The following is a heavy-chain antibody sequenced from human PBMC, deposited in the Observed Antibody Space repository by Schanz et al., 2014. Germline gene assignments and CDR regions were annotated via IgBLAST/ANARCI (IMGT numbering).Heavy chain of an antibody. D-gene: IGHD3-10*01. Sequence: QVQLVQSASELKTPGASVRVSCKASGYSFSDFPINWVRQAPGQGLEWMGWINSNSGDPTYAQGFTGRFVFSLDTSVSTAYLQISSLKAEDTAIYYCAREGTVIRGLSGWFDPWGQGTLVTVSS. CDR2: INSNSGDP. V-gene: IGHV7-4-1*02. CDR1: GYSFSDFP. CDR3: AREGTVIRGLSGWFDP. J-gene: IGHJ5*02.